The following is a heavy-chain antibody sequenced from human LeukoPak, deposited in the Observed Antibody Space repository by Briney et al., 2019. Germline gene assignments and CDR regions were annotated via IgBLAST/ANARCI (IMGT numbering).Heavy chain of an antibody. D-gene: IGHD2/OR15-2a*01. CDR2: INSDGSST. V-gene: IGHV3-74*01. Sequence: GGSLRLSCAASGFTFSTYWMYWVRQAPGKGLVWVSRINSDGSSTNYADSVKGRFTISRDNAKNTLYLQMNSLRADDTAVYYCVTEDTTLVHFGMDVWGQGTTVTVSS. CDR1: GFTFSTYW. J-gene: IGHJ6*02. CDR3: VTEDTTLVHFGMDV.